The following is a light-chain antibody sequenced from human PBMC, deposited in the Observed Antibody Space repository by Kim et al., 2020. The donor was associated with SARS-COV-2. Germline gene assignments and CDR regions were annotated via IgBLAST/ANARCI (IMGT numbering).Light chain of an antibody. J-gene: IGKJ4*01. CDR3: QQYGSSPLT. CDR2: GAS. Sequence: SPGERATLSCRASQSVTNRYLAWYQQTPGQAPRLLMYGASSRATGIPDRFSGSGSGTDFTLTISRLEPEDFAVYYCQQYGSSPLTFGGGTKVEIK. V-gene: IGKV3-20*01. CDR1: QSVTNRY.